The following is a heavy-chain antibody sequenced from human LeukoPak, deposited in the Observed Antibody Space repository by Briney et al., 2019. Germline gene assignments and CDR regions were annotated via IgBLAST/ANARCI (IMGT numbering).Heavy chain of an antibody. D-gene: IGHD3-22*01. V-gene: IGHV4-59*01. J-gene: IGHJ4*02. CDR1: GGSISSYY. CDR2: IYYSGST. CDR3: ARDRYYDSSGYYYPHYFDY. Sequence: PSETLSLTCTVSGGSISSYYWSWIRQPPGKGLEWIGYIYYSGSTNYNPSLKSRVTISVDTSKNQFSLELSSVTAADTAVYYCARDRYYDSSGYYYPHYFDYWGQGTLVTVSS.